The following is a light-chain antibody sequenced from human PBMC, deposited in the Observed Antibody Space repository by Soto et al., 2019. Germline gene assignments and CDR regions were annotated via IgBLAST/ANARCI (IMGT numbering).Light chain of an antibody. J-gene: IGKJ1*01. CDR1: PSISSW. CDR3: QQYNSYWT. V-gene: IGKV1-5*01. CDR2: DAS. Sequence: DLQMTQSPSTLSASVGDRVTITCRASPSISSWLAWYQPKPGKAPKLLIYDASSLESGVPSRFSGSGSGTEFTLTISSLQPDDFATYYCQQYNSYWTFGQGTKVEIK.